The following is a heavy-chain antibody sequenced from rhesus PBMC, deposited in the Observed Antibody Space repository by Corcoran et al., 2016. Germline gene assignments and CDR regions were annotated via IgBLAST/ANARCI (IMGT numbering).Heavy chain of an antibody. CDR1: GVSISTSGMG. V-gene: IGHV2-174*01. D-gene: IGHD3-34*01. CDR2: IYWDDDK. Sequence: QVTLKESGPALVKPTQTLTLTCTFSGVSISTSGMGVGWIRHPPGKALEWLALIYWDDDKYYSTSLKSRLTISKDTSKNQVVLTMTNMDPVDTATYYCARSLGVYGLDSWGQGVVVTVSS. CDR3: ARSLGVYGLDS. J-gene: IGHJ6*01.